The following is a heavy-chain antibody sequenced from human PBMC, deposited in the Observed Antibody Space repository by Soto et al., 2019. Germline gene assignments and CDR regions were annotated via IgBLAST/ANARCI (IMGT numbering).Heavy chain of an antibody. D-gene: IGHD2-15*01. J-gene: IGHJ4*02. V-gene: IGHV2-5*02. CDR1: GFSLSTTGVA. Sequence: QITLKASGPTLVKPTQTLTLTCSFSGFSLSTTGVAVGLIRQPPGKALECLVLIYWDDDKRYSPSLKSRHTITRDTSKNQVVLTMTDMDPVDTATYYCAHRVDYRGSWNTGYFDYWGQGPLVTVSS. CDR3: AHRVDYRGSWNTGYFDY. CDR2: IYWDDDK.